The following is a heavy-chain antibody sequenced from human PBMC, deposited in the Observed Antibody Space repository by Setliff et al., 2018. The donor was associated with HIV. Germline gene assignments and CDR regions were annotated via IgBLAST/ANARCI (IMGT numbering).Heavy chain of an antibody. CDR2: IYYSGST. CDR1: GGSISSSSYY. J-gene: IGHJ3*02. D-gene: IGHD2-21*02. V-gene: IGHV4-39*01. CDR3: ARLGGGCGGDCYYAFDI. Sequence: PSETLSLTCTVSGGSISSSSYYWGWIRQPPGKGLEWIGSIYYSGSTYYNPSLKSRVTISVDTSKNQFSLKLSSVTAADTAVYYCARLGGGCGGDCYYAFDIWGQGTMVTVSS.